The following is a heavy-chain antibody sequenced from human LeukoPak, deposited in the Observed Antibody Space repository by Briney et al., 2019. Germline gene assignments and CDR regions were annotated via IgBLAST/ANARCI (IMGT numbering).Heavy chain of an antibody. CDR2: ISSSGSTI. D-gene: IGHD4-17*01. V-gene: IGHV3-11*01. Sequence: GGSLRLSCAASGFTFSDYYMSWIRQAPGKGLEWVSYISSSGSTIYYADSVKGRFTISRDNANNSLYLQMNSLRAEDTAVYYCARGDYGDYVPMYYYGMDVWGQGTTVTVSS. CDR3: ARGDYGDYVPMYYYGMDV. J-gene: IGHJ6*02. CDR1: GFTFSDYY.